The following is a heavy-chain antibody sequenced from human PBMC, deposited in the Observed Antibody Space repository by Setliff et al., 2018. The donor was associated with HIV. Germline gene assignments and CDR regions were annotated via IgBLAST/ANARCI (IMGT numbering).Heavy chain of an antibody. CDR3: ARQPTDTSGYNNWFDS. Sequence: GESLKISCRGSGYTFTNYWIGWVRQMPGRGLEWMGIIYPGDSDTRYSPSFVGQVTMSADKSINTAYLQWNSLKASDTAMYYCARQPTDTSGYNNWFDSWGQGTLVTVSS. J-gene: IGHJ5*01. CDR2: IYPGDSDT. D-gene: IGHD3-3*01. CDR1: GYTFTNYW. V-gene: IGHV5-51*01.